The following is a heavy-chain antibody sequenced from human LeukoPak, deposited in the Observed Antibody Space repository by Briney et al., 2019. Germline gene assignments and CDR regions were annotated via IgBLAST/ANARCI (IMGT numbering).Heavy chain of an antibody. CDR1: GFLFSNSW. Sequence: GGSLRLSCADSGFLFSNSWMAWVRQAPGRGLEWLANINQDGSAKTCVDSVKGRFTISRDNAKNSLYLQMNSLRAEDTAVYYCARSRGAGPGAYFDYWGQGTLVTVSS. D-gene: IGHD6-19*01. V-gene: IGHV3-7*05. CDR3: ARSRGAGPGAYFDY. CDR2: INQDGSAK. J-gene: IGHJ4*02.